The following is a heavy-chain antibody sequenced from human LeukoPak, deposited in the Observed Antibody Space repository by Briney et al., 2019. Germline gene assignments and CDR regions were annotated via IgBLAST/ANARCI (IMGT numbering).Heavy chain of an antibody. CDR3: AKDGLYYDGSAHVYYFDY. D-gene: IGHD3-22*01. J-gene: IGHJ4*02. Sequence: PGGSLRLSRAASGFTFSGFGMPWARQAPGKGLEWFSSITGSGDYTYYIDSVKGRFTIPRDNSKNILYVQMNSLRGEDTALYYCAKDGLYYDGSAHVYYFDYWGQGTLVAVSS. CDR1: GFTFSGFG. V-gene: IGHV3-23*01. CDR2: ITGSGDYT.